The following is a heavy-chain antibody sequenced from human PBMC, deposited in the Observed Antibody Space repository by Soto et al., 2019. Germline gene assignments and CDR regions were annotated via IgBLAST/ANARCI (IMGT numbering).Heavy chain of an antibody. CDR2: ISAYYGNT. Sequence: ASVKVSCKASGYTFTSYGISWVRQAPGQGLEWMGWISAYYGNTNYAQKLQGRVTMTTDTSRSTAYMELRSLRSEDTAVYYGARVGAIFAVVISADGIDVWGQGTMVTVSS. V-gene: IGHV1-18*01. CDR1: GYTFTSYG. CDR3: ARVGAIFAVVISADGIDV. D-gene: IGHD3-3*01. J-gene: IGHJ6*02.